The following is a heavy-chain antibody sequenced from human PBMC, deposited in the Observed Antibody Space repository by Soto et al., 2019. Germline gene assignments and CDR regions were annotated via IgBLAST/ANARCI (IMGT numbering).Heavy chain of an antibody. CDR3: ARRLWGYCSSTSCPTDY. J-gene: IGHJ4*02. V-gene: IGHV1-18*01. Sequence: ASVKVSCKASGYTFTSYGISWVRQAPGQGLEWMGWIGAYNGNTNYAQKLQGRVTMTTDTSTSTAYMELRSLRSDDTAVYYCARRLWGYCSSTSCPTDYWGQGTLVTVSS. CDR1: GYTFTSYG. D-gene: IGHD2-2*01. CDR2: IGAYNGNT.